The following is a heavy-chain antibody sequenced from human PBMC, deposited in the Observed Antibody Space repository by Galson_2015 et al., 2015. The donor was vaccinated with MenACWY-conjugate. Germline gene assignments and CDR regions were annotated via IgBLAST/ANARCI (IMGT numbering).Heavy chain of an antibody. J-gene: IGHJ2*01. CDR3: ARPPRYCTGGDCFYWYFDL. Sequence: SLRLSCAASGFTFRNYALSWVRQAPGNGTEWVSGISGSGASSYHTHHQDCVKGRVTTSRDKSQKRLFLQMNNLSADDTAQYYFARPPRYCTGGDCFYWYFDLWGRGSLVTVSS. D-gene: IGHD2-8*02. V-gene: IGHV3-23*01. CDR1: GFTFRNYA. CDR2: ISGSGASSYHT.